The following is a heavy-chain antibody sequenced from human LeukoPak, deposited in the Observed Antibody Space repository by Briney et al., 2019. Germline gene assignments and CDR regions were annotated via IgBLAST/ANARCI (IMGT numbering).Heavy chain of an antibody. Sequence: ASVKVSCKASGYTFTSYGISWVRQAPGQGLEWMGWISAYNGNTNYAQKLPGRVTMTTDTSTSTAYMELRSLRADDTAVYYCARDHHSSPGDWFDPWGQGTLVTVSS. J-gene: IGHJ5*02. CDR2: ISAYNGNT. D-gene: IGHD6-13*01. V-gene: IGHV1-18*01. CDR3: ARDHHSSPGDWFDP. CDR1: GYTFTSYG.